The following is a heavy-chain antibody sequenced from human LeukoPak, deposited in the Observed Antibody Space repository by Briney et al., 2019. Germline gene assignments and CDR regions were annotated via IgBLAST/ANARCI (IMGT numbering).Heavy chain of an antibody. Sequence: SETLSLTCAVSGGSISSSNWWSWVRQPPGKGLEWIGEIYHSGSTNYNPSLKSRVTISVDKSKNQFSLKLSSVTAADTAVYYCARLPENIAAAGYFDYWGQGTLVTVSS. D-gene: IGHD6-13*01. V-gene: IGHV4-4*02. CDR2: IYHSGST. CDR3: ARLPENIAAAGYFDY. CDR1: GGSISSSNW. J-gene: IGHJ4*02.